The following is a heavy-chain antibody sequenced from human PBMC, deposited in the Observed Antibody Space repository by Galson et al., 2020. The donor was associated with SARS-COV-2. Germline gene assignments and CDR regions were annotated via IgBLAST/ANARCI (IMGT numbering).Heavy chain of an antibody. J-gene: IGHJ4*02. V-gene: IGHV3-30*04. CDR2: ISYNVSNK. D-gene: IGHD2-15*01. Sequence: GGSLRLSCAASGFTFSSYAMHWVRQAPGKGLEWVAVISYNVSNKYYADSVKGRFTISRDNSKNTLYLQMNSLRAEDTAVYYCARDFGPYGGIPPDYWGQGTLVTVSS. CDR3: ARDFGPYGGIPPDY. CDR1: GFTFSSYA.